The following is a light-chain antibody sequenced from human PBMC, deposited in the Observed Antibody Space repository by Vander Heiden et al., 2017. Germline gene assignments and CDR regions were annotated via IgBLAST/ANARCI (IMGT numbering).Light chain of an antibody. CDR1: QSVSSN. CDR2: GAS. V-gene: IGKV3-15*01. Sequence: EIVMTQSPATLSVSPGERATLSCRASQSVSSNLAWYQQKPGQAPRLLIYGASTRATGIPARFSGSGSGTEFTLTISSRQSEDFAVYYCQQYNNWPMSTFGQGTKLEIK. J-gene: IGKJ2*01. CDR3: QQYNNWPMST.